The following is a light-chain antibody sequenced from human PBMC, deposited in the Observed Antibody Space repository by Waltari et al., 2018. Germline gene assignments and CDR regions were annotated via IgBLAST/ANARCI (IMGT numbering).Light chain of an antibody. CDR2: EVT. J-gene: IGLJ3*02. CDR3: TSYAGSDKLL. Sequence: QSALTQPPSASGSPGQSVTISCTGSSSDVGTYNFVSWYQQHQGKAPKLRIYEVTKRPSGVPDRFSGSKSGNTASLSVSGLQAEDEADYYCTSYAGSDKLLFGGGTKLTVL. CDR1: SSDVGTYNF. V-gene: IGLV2-8*01.